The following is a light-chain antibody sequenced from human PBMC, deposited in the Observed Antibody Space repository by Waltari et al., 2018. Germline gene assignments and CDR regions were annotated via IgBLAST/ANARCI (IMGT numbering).Light chain of an antibody. J-gene: IGKJ4*01. CDR3: QQRRDWPLT. CDR1: QSVTNY. CDR2: ATS. Sequence: DIVLTQSPAILSLSPRERASLSCRASQSVTNYLSWYQQKPGQAPRLLIYATSNRATGIPARFSGSGFGTDFTLTISSLEPEDFAVYYCQQRRDWPLTFGGGTKVEIK. V-gene: IGKV3-11*01.